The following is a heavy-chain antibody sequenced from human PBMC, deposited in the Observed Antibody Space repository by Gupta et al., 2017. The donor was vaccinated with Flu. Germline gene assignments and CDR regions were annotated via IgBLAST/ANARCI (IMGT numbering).Heavy chain of an antibody. CDR2: INHSGST. Sequence: QVQLQQWGAGLLKPSETLSLICAVYGGSFSGYSWIWIRQPPGKGLEWIGEINHSGSTTYNPSLKSRVTISVDTSKNQFSLKLSSVTAGDTAVYYCARAPCSGDCSYYFDYWGQGTLVTVSS. CDR1: GGSFSGYS. CDR3: ARAPCSGDCSYYFDY. D-gene: IGHD2-21*02. J-gene: IGHJ4*02. V-gene: IGHV4-34*01.